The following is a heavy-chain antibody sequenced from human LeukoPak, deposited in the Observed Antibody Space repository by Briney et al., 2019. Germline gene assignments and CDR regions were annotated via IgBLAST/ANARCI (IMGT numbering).Heavy chain of an antibody. CDR1: GFTFSSYG. V-gene: IGHV3-30*18. D-gene: IGHD3-9*01. Sequence: GGSLRLSCAASGFTFSSYGMHWVRQAPGKGLEWVAVISYDGSNKYYADSVKGRFTISRDNSKNTLYLQMNSLRAEDTAVYYCAKVDVLRYFDWLRSPPAPDYWGQGTLVTVSS. CDR2: ISYDGSNK. CDR3: AKVDVLRYFDWLRSPPAPDY. J-gene: IGHJ4*02.